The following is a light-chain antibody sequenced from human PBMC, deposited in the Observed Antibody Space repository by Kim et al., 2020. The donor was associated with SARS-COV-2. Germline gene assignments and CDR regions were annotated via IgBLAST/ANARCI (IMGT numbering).Light chain of an antibody. CDR3: QSYDSRLSGL. Sequence: QSVLTQPPSVSGAPGQRVTISCTGSSSNIGAGYDVHWYQQLPGTAPKLLIYDNNNRPSGVPDRFSASKSGTSASLAITGLQAEDEADYYCQSYDSRLSGLFGGGTQLTVL. CDR1: SSNIGAGYD. CDR2: DNN. J-gene: IGLJ3*02. V-gene: IGLV1-40*01.